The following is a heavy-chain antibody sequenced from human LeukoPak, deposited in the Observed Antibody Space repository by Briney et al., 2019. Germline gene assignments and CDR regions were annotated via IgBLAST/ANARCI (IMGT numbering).Heavy chain of an antibody. V-gene: IGHV3-53*01. CDR2: IYGSSSI. CDR1: GFTVSSNY. CDR3: ARGVRGYSYGSRFDY. D-gene: IGHD5-18*01. Sequence: PGGSLRLSCAASGFTVSSNYMSWVRQAPGKGLEWVSVIYGSSSIYYTDSVKGRLTISRDNSKNTLYLQMNSLRAEDTAVYYCARGVRGYSYGSRFDYWGQGTLVTVSS. J-gene: IGHJ4*02.